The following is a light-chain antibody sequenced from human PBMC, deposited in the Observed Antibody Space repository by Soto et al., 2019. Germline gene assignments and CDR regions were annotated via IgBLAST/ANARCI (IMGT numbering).Light chain of an antibody. CDR2: DVS. CDR3: SSYTTSSTRV. Sequence: QSALTQPASVSGSPGQSITISCTGASSDIGGYNSVSWYQQHPGKAPQLIIYDVSYRPSGISSRFSGSKSGNTASLTISGLQAEDEADYYCSSYTTSSTRVFGGGTKLT. J-gene: IGLJ2*01. V-gene: IGLV2-14*01. CDR1: SSDIGGYNS.